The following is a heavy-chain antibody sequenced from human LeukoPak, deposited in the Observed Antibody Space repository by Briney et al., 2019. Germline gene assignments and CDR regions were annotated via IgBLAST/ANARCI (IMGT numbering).Heavy chain of an antibody. CDR1: GFTFSSYE. CDR2: ISSSGSTI. D-gene: IGHD1-26*01. CDR3: ARDAWEGTSRLYFQH. Sequence: GGSLRLSCAASGFTFSSYEMNWVRQAPGKGLEWVSYISSSGSTIYYADSVKGRFTISRDNAKNSMYLQMNSLRAEDTAVYYCARDAWEGTSRLYFQHWGQGTLVTVSS. V-gene: IGHV3-48*03. J-gene: IGHJ1*01.